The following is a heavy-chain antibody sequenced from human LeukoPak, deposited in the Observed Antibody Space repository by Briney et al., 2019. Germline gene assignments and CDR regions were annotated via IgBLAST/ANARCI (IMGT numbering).Heavy chain of an antibody. V-gene: IGHV1-18*01. D-gene: IGHD1-26*01. Sequence: ASVKVSCKASGYIFISYGFSWVRQAPGQGLEWMGWISAYNGNTNYAQKFQGRVTMTTDTSTSTAYMELRSLRSDDTAVYYCARDPRSGRFHGIDYWGQGTLVTVSS. CDR3: ARDPRSGRFHGIDY. CDR1: GYIFISYG. CDR2: ISAYNGNT. J-gene: IGHJ4*02.